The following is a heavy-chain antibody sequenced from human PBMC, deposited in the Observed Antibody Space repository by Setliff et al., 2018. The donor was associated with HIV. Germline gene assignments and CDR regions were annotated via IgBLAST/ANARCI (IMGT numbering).Heavy chain of an antibody. V-gene: IGHV3-74*01. D-gene: IGHD4-17*01. J-gene: IGHJ6*03. CDR3: ARGPPLTTVTTRGDYMDV. CDR2: IETDGTST. Sequence: GGSLRLSCSASGFTFSSYWMHWVRQAPGKGLVWVSRIETDGTSTTYADSVKGRFTISRDNAKNTLYLHMNSLRTEDTAVYYCARGPPLTTVTTRGDYMDVWGKGTTVTVSS. CDR1: GFTFSSYW.